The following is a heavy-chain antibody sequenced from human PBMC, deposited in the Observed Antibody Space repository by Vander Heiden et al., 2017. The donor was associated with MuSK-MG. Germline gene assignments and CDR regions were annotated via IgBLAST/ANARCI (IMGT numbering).Heavy chain of an antibody. D-gene: IGHD6-19*01. CDR3: ARGGKNSGLPNDY. CDR2: IKQRGST. J-gene: IGHJ4*02. Sequence: QVPLPQCAAGLWTPSETLSLTCPVYGKSFSGYYWSWIRQHPGKGLEWIGEIKQRGSTNYNQSCKSRVTISVDTSKNQFPLKLSSVTAADTAVDYCARGGKNSGLPNDYWGQGTRGTV. V-gene: IGHV4-34*01. CDR1: GKSFSGYY.